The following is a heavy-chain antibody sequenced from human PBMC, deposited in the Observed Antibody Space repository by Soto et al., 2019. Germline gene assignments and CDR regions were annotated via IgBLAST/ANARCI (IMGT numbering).Heavy chain of an antibody. D-gene: IGHD1-7*01. J-gene: IGHJ4*02. CDR3: AKDMYNWNSYYFDY. CDR1: GFTFSSYA. Sequence: QTGGSLRLSCAASGFTFSSYAMSWVRQAPGKGLEWVSAISGSGGSTYYADSVKGRFTISRDNSKNTLYLQMNSLRAEDTAVYYCAKDMYNWNSYYFDYWGQGTLVTVSS. CDR2: ISGSGGST. V-gene: IGHV3-23*01.